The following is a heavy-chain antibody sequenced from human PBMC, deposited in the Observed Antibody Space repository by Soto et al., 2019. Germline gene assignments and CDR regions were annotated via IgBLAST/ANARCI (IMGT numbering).Heavy chain of an antibody. Sequence: GGSLRLSCAASGFTFSSYAMHWVRQAPGKGLEWVAVISYDGSNKYYADSVKGRFTISRDNSKNTLYLQMNSLRAEDTAVYYCARDLGGYPHYYYGMDVWGQGTTVTVSS. D-gene: IGHD3-16*01. CDR1: GFTFSSYA. CDR3: ARDLGGYPHYYYGMDV. J-gene: IGHJ6*02. V-gene: IGHV3-30-3*01. CDR2: ISYDGSNK.